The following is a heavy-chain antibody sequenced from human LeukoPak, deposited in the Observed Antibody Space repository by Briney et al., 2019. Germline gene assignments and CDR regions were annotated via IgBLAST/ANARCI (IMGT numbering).Heavy chain of an antibody. V-gene: IGHV1-18*01. Sequence: ASVKVSCKASGYTFASYGISWVRQAPGQGLEWMGWIDPYNGNTNYAQNLQGRVTVTTDTSTSTAYMELRSLRSDDTALYYCARDRSDSGDYVLLDNWGQGTLVTVSS. D-gene: IGHD4-17*01. CDR3: ARDRSDSGDYVLLDN. CDR1: GYTFASYG. CDR2: IDPYNGNT. J-gene: IGHJ4*02.